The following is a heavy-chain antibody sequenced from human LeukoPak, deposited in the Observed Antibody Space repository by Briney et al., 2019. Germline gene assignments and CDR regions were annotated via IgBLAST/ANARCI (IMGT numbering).Heavy chain of an antibody. Sequence: GASVKVSCKASGYTFSNYYIHWVRQAPGQGLDWMGLINPNGGSTTYAQKFQGRVTITADESTSTAYVELSSLRSEDTAVYYCARLPLATNYFDYWGQGTLVTVSS. CDR3: ARLPLATNYFDY. V-gene: IGHV1-46*01. CDR2: INPNGGST. J-gene: IGHJ4*02. D-gene: IGHD6-13*01. CDR1: GYTFSNYY.